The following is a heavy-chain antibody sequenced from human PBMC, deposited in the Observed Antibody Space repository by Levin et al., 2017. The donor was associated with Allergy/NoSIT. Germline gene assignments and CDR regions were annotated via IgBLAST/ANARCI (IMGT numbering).Heavy chain of an antibody. Sequence: ASVKVSCKASGDTFSSYAISWVRQAPGQGLEWMGGIIPIFGTANYAQKFQGRVTITADKSTSTDYMELSSLRSEDTAVYYCARDPDGEGVDYWGQGTLVTVSS. CDR2: IIPIFGTA. J-gene: IGHJ4*02. CDR1: GDTFSSYA. CDR3: ARDPDGEGVDY. V-gene: IGHV1-69*06. D-gene: IGHD4-17*01.